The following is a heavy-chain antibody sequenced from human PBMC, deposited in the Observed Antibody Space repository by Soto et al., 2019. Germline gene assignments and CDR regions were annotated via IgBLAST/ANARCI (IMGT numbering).Heavy chain of an antibody. V-gene: IGHV4-31*03. CDR2: IYYSGST. D-gene: IGHD6-13*01. CDR3: ARAKAPLYSSSWYWFDP. Sequence: SETLSLTCTVSGDSINGYYWSWIRQYPGKGLEWIGYIYYSGSTYYNPSLKSRVNISIDKSKNQFSLKLSSVTAADTAVYYCARAKAPLYSSSWYWFDPWGQGTLVTVSS. J-gene: IGHJ5*02. CDR1: GDSINGYY.